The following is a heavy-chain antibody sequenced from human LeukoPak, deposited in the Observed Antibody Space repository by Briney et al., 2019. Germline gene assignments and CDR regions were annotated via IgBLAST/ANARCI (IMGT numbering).Heavy chain of an antibody. Sequence: GGSLRLSCAASGFTFSSYAMHWVRQAPGKGLEWVAVISYDGSNKYYADSVKGRFTISRDNSKNTLYLQMNSLRAEDTAVYYCARDSSSIVFGWFDPWGQGTLVTVSS. CDR2: ISYDGSNK. J-gene: IGHJ5*02. CDR1: GFTFSSYA. CDR3: ARDSSSIVFGWFDP. D-gene: IGHD6-6*01. V-gene: IGHV3-30-3*01.